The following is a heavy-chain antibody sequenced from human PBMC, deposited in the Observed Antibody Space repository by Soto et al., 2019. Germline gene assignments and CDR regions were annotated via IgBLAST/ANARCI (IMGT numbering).Heavy chain of an antibody. CDR3: SRYFDWLLGADAFDI. J-gene: IGHJ3*02. CDR2: IKSKTDGGTT. D-gene: IGHD3-9*01. Sequence: EVQLVESGGGLVKPGGSLRLSCAASGFTFSNAWMSWVRQAPGKGLEWVGRIKSKTDGGTTDYAAPVKGRFTISRDDSKNTLYLQMNSLKTEDTAVYYCSRYFDWLLGADAFDIWGQGTMVTVSS. V-gene: IGHV3-15*01. CDR1: GFTFSNAW.